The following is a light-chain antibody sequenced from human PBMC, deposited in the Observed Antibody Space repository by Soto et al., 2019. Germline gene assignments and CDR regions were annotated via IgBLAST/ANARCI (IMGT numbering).Light chain of an antibody. J-gene: IGKJ1*01. V-gene: IGKV1-5*01. CDR2: DAS. CDR1: QSISSW. CDR3: QHYNSYPWT. Sequence: DIQMTQSPSTLSASVGDRVTITCRASQSISSWLAWYQQKPGKAPKLLIYDASSLERWVPSRFSASGSGTEFTLTITSLQPYDFATYYCQHYNSYPWTVGQGTKVEIK.